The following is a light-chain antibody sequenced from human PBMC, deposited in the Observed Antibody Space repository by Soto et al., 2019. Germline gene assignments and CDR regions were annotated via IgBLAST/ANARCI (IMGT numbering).Light chain of an antibody. CDR2: GNK. J-gene: IGLJ3*02. V-gene: IGLV1-40*01. CDR3: QSYDRSMTGGV. Sequence: QSVLTQPPSVSGAPGQRATISCTGSSSNIGAGYDVNWYQQVPGTAPKLLIYGNKNRPSGVPDRFSASKSGASASLAITGLQAEDEADYFCQSYDRSMTGGVFGGGTKLTVL. CDR1: SSNIGAGYD.